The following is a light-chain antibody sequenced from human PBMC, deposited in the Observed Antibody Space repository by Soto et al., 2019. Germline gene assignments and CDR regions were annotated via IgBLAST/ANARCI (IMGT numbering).Light chain of an antibody. Sequence: QSALTQPASVSGSPGQSITISCTGTSSDVGGYNYVSWYQQHPGKAHKLMIYDVSNRPSGVSNRFSGSKSGNTASLTISGLQAEDEADYYCSSYTSSSLYVFGTGTQLTVL. CDR2: DVS. CDR1: SSDVGGYNY. J-gene: IGLJ1*01. CDR3: SSYTSSSLYV. V-gene: IGLV2-14*01.